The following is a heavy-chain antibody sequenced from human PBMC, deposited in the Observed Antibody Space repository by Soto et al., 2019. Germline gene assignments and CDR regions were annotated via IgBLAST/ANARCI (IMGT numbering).Heavy chain of an antibody. D-gene: IGHD2-2*01. V-gene: IGHV3-23*01. CDR1: GSTFRNYA. CDR3: ARLMEDCSSTSCQNWFDP. J-gene: IGHJ5*02. Sequence: GGSLRLSCAASGSTFRNYAMNWVRQAPGKGLEWVSGVSGSGGNTFYADSVKGRFTISRDNSKNTLYLQMNSLRSDDTAVYYCARLMEDCSSTSCQNWFDPWGQGTLVTVSS. CDR2: VSGSGGNT.